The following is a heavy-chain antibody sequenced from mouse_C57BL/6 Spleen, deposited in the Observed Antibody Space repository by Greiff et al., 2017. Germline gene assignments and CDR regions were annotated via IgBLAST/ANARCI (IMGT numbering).Heavy chain of an antibody. V-gene: IGHV1-64*01. Sequence: QVQLQQPGAELVKPGASVKLSCKASGYTFTSYWMHWVKQRPGQGLEWIGMIHPNSGSTNYNEKFKSKATLTVDKSSSTAYMQLSSLTSEDSAVYYCARPSITTVVAPFAYWGQGTLVTVSA. CDR1: GYTFTSYW. CDR3: ARPSITTVVAPFAY. J-gene: IGHJ3*01. D-gene: IGHD1-1*01. CDR2: IHPNSGST.